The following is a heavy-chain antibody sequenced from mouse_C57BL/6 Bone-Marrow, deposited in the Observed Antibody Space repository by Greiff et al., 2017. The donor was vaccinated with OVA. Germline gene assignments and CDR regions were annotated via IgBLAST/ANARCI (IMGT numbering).Heavy chain of an antibody. CDR2: INPSSGYT. J-gene: IGHJ1*03. CDR1: GYTFTSYW. V-gene: IGHV1-7*01. D-gene: IGHD1-1*01. CDR3: ARYYYGSSYLYWYFDV. Sequence: QVQLQQPGAELVKPGASVKVSCKASGYTFTSYWMHWVKQRPGQGLEWIGYINPSSGYTRDNQKFKDKATLTADKSSSTAYMQLSSLTYEDSAVYYCARYYYGSSYLYWYFDVWGTGTTVTVSS.